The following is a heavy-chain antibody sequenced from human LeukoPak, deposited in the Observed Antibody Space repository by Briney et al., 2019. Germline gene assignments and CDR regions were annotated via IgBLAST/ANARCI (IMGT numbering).Heavy chain of an antibody. CDR3: VRGSYGAYDY. CDR2: MNSGDST. CDR1: GFTFSSYA. D-gene: IGHD4-17*01. J-gene: IGHJ4*02. Sequence: GGSLRLSCAASGFTFSSYAMSWVRQAPGKGLEWVSSMNSGDSTYYADSVKGRFIISRDNSKNTLYLQMNSLRAEDAAVYYCVRGSYGAYDYWGQGSLVTVSS. V-gene: IGHV3-23*01.